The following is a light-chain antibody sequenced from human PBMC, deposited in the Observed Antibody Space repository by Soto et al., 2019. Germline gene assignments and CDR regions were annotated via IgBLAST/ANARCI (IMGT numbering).Light chain of an antibody. V-gene: IGKV1-5*01. CDR1: QSINIW. Sequence: DIQMTQSPSTLSASVGDRVTITCRASQSINIWLAWYQQKPWRAPKLLTYDASSLESGVPSRFSGSGSGTEFTLTFSSLQPDDFATYYCQQYKSYPWTFGQGTKVEIK. J-gene: IGKJ1*01. CDR3: QQYKSYPWT. CDR2: DAS.